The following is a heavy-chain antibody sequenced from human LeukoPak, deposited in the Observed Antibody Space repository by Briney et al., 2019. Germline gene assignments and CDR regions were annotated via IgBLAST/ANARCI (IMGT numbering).Heavy chain of an antibody. D-gene: IGHD1-14*01. CDR2: IHTSGTT. J-gene: IGHJ4*02. CDR3: ARDPAGHGRYFDY. Sequence: PSGTLSLTCTVSGGSISGYFCTWLRQSAGAGLECIGRIHTSGTTYYNPSLRSRVSMSVDTSNNKFSLRLSSVTAADTAVYYCARDPAGHGRYFDYWGQGALVTVSS. V-gene: IGHV4-4*07. CDR1: GGSISGYF.